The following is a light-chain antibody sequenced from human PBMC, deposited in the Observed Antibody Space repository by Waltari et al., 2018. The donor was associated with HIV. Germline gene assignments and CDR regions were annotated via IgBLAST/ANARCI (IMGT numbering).Light chain of an antibody. CDR3: CSYAGSTTV. V-gene: IGLV2-23*02. J-gene: IGLJ2*01. CDR1: STDIGPYNF. Sequence: QSALTQPASVSGSPGQSITISCTGTSTDIGPYNFVSWYQQHPGKAPKLMIHEVSKRPSGVSNRFSGSKSGNTASLTISGLQAEDEADYSCCSYAGSTTVFGGGTKLTVL. CDR2: EVS.